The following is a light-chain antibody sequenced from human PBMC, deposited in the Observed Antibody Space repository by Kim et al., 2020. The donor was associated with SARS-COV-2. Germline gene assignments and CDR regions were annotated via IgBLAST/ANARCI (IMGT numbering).Light chain of an antibody. CDR3: AAWDDSLSGLWV. V-gene: IGLV1-47*01. CDR1: SSNIGSNY. CDR2: RNN. Sequence: VTISWSGSSSNIGSNYVYWYQQLPGTAPKLLIYRNNQRPSGVPDRFSGSKSGTSASLAISGLRSEDEADYYCAAWDDSLSGLWVFGGGTQLTVL. J-gene: IGLJ3*02.